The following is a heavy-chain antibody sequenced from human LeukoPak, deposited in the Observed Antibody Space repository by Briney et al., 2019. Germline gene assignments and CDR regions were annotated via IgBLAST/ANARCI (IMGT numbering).Heavy chain of an antibody. CDR3: ARDFAVDYFDY. CDR1: GYTFTSYY. Sequence: ASVRVSCKASGYTFTSYYMHWVRQAPGQGLEWMGIINPSGGSTSYAQKFQGRVTMTRDTSTSTVYMELSSLRSEDTAVYYCARDFAVDYFDYWGQGTLVTVSS. J-gene: IGHJ4*02. D-gene: IGHD3-3*01. V-gene: IGHV1-46*01. CDR2: INPSGGST.